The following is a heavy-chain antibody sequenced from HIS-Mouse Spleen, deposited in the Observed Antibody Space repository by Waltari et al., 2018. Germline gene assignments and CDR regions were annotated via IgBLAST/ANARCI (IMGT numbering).Heavy chain of an antibody. D-gene: IGHD4-4*01. Sequence: QVQLVQSGAEVKKPGASVKVSCKASGYTFTSYDINWVRQATGQGIEWMGWMKPNSGNTGYAQKFQGRVTMTRNTSISTAYMELSSLRSEDTAVYYCARGHDYSNYFDYWGQGTLVTVSS. J-gene: IGHJ4*02. V-gene: IGHV1-8*01. CDR3: ARGHDYSNYFDY. CDR2: MKPNSGNT. CDR1: GYTFTSYD.